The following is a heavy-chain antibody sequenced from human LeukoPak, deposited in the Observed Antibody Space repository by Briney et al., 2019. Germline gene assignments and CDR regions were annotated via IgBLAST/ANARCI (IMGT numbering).Heavy chain of an antibody. J-gene: IGHJ5*02. CDR1: GGTFSSYA. D-gene: IGHD3-22*01. V-gene: IGHV1-69*01. Sequence: SVKVSCKASGGTFSSYAISWVRQAPGQGLEWMRGIIPIFGTANYAQKFQGRVTITADESTSTAYMELSSLRSEDTAVYYCARGAHVRMYDSNHNCFDPWGQGTLVTVSS. CDR2: IIPIFGTA. CDR3: ARGAHVRMYDSNHNCFDP.